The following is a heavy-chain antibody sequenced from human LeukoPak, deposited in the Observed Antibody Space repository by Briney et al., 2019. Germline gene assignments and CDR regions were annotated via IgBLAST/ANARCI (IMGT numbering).Heavy chain of an antibody. CDR1: GLTFSTSG. CDR2: IGPTGSDR. CDR3: AGGGNLFDY. V-gene: IGHV3-21*04. J-gene: IGHJ4*02. Sequence: PGGSLRLSCTASGLTFSTSGFNWVRQAPGKGLEWVASIGPTGSDRYHADSIKGRFTTSRDNSKNTVYLQMNSLTAEDTAVYYCAGGGNLFDYWGQGTLVTVSS. D-gene: IGHD4-23*01.